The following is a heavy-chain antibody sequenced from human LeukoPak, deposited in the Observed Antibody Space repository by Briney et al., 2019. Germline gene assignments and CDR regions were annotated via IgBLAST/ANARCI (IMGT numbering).Heavy chain of an antibody. CDR1: GSPFNRFA. J-gene: IGHJ4*02. CDR2: ISGGGDA. Sequence: GGSLTLSCTASGSPFNRFAMSWVRQAPGQGLAWVSAISGGGDAHYADSVKGRFTISRDNSKNTLFLHMNNLTADDTALYYCAKEGITGADSWGQGTLVSVSS. V-gene: IGHV3-23*01. CDR3: AKEGITGADS.